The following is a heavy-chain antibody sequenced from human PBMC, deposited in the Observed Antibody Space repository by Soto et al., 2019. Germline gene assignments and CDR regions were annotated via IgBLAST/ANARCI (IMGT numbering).Heavy chain of an antibody. D-gene: IGHD3-22*01. CDR3: ARETEYYDSSGYYNLAFDI. CDR2: ISAYNGNT. Sequence: ASVKVSCKASGYTFTSYGISWVRQAPGQGLEWMGWISAYNGNTNYAQKLQGRVTMTTDTSTSTAYMELRSLRSDDTAVYCCARETEYYDSSGYYNLAFDIWGQWTMVTVSS. CDR1: GYTFTSYG. J-gene: IGHJ3*02. V-gene: IGHV1-18*01.